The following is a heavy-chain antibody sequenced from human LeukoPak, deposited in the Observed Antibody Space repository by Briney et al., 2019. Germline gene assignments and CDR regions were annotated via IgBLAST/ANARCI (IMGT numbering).Heavy chain of an antibody. Sequence: PGGSLRLSCAASGFTFSNYWMTWVRQAPGKGLEWVANIKRDGSVEYYVDSVKGRFTISRDNAKNSLYLQMNSLRAEDTAVYYCARPTPPYSGSSRYSWGQGTLVTVSS. CDR3: ARPTPPYSGSSRYS. V-gene: IGHV3-7*01. J-gene: IGHJ4*02. D-gene: IGHD1-26*01. CDR2: IKRDGSVE. CDR1: GFTFSNYW.